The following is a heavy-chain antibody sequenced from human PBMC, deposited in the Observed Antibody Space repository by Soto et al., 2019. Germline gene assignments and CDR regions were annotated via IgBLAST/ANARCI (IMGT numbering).Heavy chain of an antibody. J-gene: IGHJ6*02. CDR1: GFTFSDYY. Sequence: HPGGSLRLSCAASGFTFSDYYMDWVRQAPGKGLEWVGRIRNRANAYTTEYAASVKGRFTISRDDSKDTLWLQMNSLKTEDTAVYYCTTNFYSDHGMDVWGQGTTVTVSS. V-gene: IGHV3-72*01. CDR2: IRNRANAYTT. CDR3: TTNFYSDHGMDV. D-gene: IGHD4-17*01.